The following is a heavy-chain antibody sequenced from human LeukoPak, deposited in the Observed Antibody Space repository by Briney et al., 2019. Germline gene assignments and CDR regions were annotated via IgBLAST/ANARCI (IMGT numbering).Heavy chain of an antibody. J-gene: IGHJ4*02. CDR1: GFTFSSYA. V-gene: IGHV3-15*01. D-gene: IGHD3-3*01. CDR3: TTDHRTIYGVVFPDY. Sequence: GGSLRLSCTDSGFTFSSYAMSWVRQAPGRGLEWVGRINYKTYGGTPDYAAPVKGRFTISRDDSKDTLYLQMNSLQTEDTAVYYCTTDHRTIYGVVFPDYWGQGTLVTVSS. CDR2: INYKTYGGTP.